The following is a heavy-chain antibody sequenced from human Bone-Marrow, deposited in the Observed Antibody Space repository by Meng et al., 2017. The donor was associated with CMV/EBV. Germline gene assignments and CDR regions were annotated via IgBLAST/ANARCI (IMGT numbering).Heavy chain of an antibody. V-gene: IGHV3-66*02. D-gene: IGHD4-11*01. J-gene: IGHJ4*02. CDR1: GFTVSSNY. CDR3: ARATVY. CDR2: IYSGGSI. Sequence: GESLKISCAASGFTVSSNYMSWVRQAPGKGLEWVSVIYSGGSIYYADSVKGRFTISRDNSKNTLYLQMNSLRAEDTAVYYCARATVYWGQGTLVTVSS.